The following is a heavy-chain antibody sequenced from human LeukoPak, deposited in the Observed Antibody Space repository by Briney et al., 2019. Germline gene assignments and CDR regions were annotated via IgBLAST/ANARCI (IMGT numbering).Heavy chain of an antibody. CDR1: GFTFSSYA. D-gene: IGHD6-19*01. CDR2: ISGSGGST. CDR3: AKGYSSGWYDAEYFQH. V-gene: IGHV3-23*01. J-gene: IGHJ1*01. Sequence: GGSLRLSCAASGFTFSSYAMSWVRQAPGKGLEWVSAISGSGGSTYYADSVEGRFTISRDNSKNTLYLQMNSLRAEDTAVYYCAKGYSSGWYDAEYFQHWGQGTLVKVSS.